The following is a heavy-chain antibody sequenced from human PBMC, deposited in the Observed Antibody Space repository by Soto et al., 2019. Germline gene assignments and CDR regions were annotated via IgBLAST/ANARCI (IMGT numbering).Heavy chain of an antibody. CDR1: GYTFTGYY. J-gene: IGHJ6*02. Sequence: GASVKVFCKASGYTFTGYYMHWVRQAPGQGLEWMGWINPNSGGTNYAQKFQGRVTMTRDTSISTAYMELSRLRSDDTAVYYCAALRFLEWLLFEDYYYYYGMDVWGQGTTVTVSS. V-gene: IGHV1-2*02. CDR2: INPNSGGT. D-gene: IGHD3-3*01. CDR3: AALRFLEWLLFEDYYYYYGMDV.